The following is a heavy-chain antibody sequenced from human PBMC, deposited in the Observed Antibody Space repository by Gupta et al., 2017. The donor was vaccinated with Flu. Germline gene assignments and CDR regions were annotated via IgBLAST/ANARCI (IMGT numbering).Heavy chain of an antibody. CDR2: VDYSGIT. CDR3: ATLGGAAAGPAYYYMDV. D-gene: IGHD6-13*01. J-gene: IGHJ6*03. V-gene: IGHV4-59*08. Sequence: WMRQPPGKGLEWIASVDYSGITSYSPSLKRRVTISVDTSRTQVSLSLTSVPAADTAIYYCATLGGAAAGPAYYYMDVWGKGTTVTVSS.